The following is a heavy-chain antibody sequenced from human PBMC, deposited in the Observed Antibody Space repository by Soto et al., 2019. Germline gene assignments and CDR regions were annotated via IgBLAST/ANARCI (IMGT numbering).Heavy chain of an antibody. Sequence: EVQLVETGGGLIQPGGSLRLSCAASGFTVSSNYMSWVRQAPGKGLEWVSVIYSGGSTYYADSVKGRFTISRDNSKNTLYLQMNSLRAEDTAVYYCARDRVGSYYFDYWGQGTLVTVSS. CDR2: IYSGGST. CDR3: ARDRVGSYYFDY. J-gene: IGHJ4*02. CDR1: GFTVSSNY. V-gene: IGHV3-53*02. D-gene: IGHD1-26*01.